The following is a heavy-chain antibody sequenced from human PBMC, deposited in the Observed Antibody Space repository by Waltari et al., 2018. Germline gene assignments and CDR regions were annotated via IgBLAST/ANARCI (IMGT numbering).Heavy chain of an antibody. V-gene: IGHV3-74*01. Sequence: EVQLVESGGGFVQPGGSLRLHCAASGLPFSRYWMHWVRQVPGKGLVWVSRMNGDGTNILYADSVKGRFTISRDNAKNTLYLQMNNLRVEDTAVYYCARVKLGDYVISTWGQGTLVTVSS. CDR3: ARVKLGDYVIST. CDR2: MNGDGTNI. D-gene: IGHD4-17*01. J-gene: IGHJ5*02. CDR1: GLPFSRYW.